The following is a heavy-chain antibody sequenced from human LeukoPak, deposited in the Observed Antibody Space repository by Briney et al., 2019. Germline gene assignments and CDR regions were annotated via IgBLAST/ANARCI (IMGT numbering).Heavy chain of an antibody. CDR2: IKQDGSEK. CDR1: GFTFSSYW. CDR3: ARGYSYGAGGYMDV. Sequence: GGSLRLSCAASGFTFSSYWMSWVRQAPGKGLEWVANIKQDGSEKYYVDSVKGRFTISRDNAKNSLYLQMNSLRAEDTAVYYCARGYSYGAGGYMDVWGKGTTVTVSS. J-gene: IGHJ6*03. V-gene: IGHV3-7*01. D-gene: IGHD5-18*01.